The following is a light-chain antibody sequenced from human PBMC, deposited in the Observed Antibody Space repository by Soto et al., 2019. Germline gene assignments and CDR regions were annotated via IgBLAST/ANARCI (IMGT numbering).Light chain of an antibody. V-gene: IGKV3-20*01. CDR3: QQFGGSPPAFT. CDR1: QSVSSRN. CDR2: DTS. J-gene: IGKJ2*01. Sequence: ESMLTQSPGTLSLSPGERATLSCRASQSVSSRNLAWYQQKPGQAPRLLIYDTSIRATGIPDRFSGSGSGTDFTVTITRLEPEDLAVYYCQQFGGSPPAFTFGQGTKVEI.